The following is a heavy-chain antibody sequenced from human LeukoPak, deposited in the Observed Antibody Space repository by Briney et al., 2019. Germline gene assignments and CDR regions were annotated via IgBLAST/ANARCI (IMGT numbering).Heavy chain of an antibody. CDR3: ARVMYAATPYYYYYGMDV. CDR2: ISYDGSNK. D-gene: IGHD2-8*01. V-gene: IGHV3-30-3*01. CDR1: GFTFSSYA. Sequence: GRSLRLSCAASGFTFSSYAMHWVRQAPGKGLEWAAVISYDGSNKYYADSVKGRFTISRDNSKNTLYLQMNSLRAEDTAVYYCARVMYAATPYYYYYGMDVWGQGTTVTVSS. J-gene: IGHJ6*02.